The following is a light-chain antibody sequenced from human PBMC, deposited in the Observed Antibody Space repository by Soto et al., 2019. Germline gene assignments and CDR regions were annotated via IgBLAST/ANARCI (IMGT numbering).Light chain of an antibody. CDR2: KDA. CDR1: QSLVSSDGLTY. J-gene: IGKJ2*01. CDR3: IQGSHWAT. Sequence: VVMTQSPLSLAVTLGQTASISCRSSQSLVSSDGLTYFNWFHQTPGQSPRRLMYKDANLGSGVPDRISGRGSGTDFTLDISRVEGGDGGILYCIQGSHWATLGQGTKLEIK. V-gene: IGKV2-30*01.